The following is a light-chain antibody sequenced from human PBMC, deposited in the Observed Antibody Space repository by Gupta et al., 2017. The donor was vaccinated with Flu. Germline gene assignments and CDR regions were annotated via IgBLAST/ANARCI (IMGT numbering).Light chain of an antibody. V-gene: IGKV1-39*01. CDR2: AAS. Sequence: DIPMPQSPSSLSASVGDRVTITCRASQSLSSYLNWHQQKPGKAPKLLIYAASSLQSEVPSRSSGSWSGTDFTLTISRLQPEDFATYDCLQRASTPWTYGQGTRVELK. J-gene: IGKJ1*01. CDR1: QSLSSY. CDR3: LQRASTPWT.